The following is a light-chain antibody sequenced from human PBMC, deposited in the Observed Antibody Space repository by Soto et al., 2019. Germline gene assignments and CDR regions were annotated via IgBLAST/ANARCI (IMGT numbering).Light chain of an antibody. Sequence: QSVLTQPASVSGSPGQSITISCTGTSSDVGGYNYVSWYQQQSGKAPKLMIHEVSNRPSGVSNRFSGSKSGNTASLTISGLQTEDEADYYCNSYTTSSTYVFGAGTQLTVL. V-gene: IGLV2-14*01. CDR1: SSDVGGYNY. CDR3: NSYTTSSTYV. CDR2: EVS. J-gene: IGLJ7*01.